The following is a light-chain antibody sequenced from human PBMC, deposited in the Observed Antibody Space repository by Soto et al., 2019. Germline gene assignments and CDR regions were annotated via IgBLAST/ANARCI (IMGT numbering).Light chain of an antibody. Sequence: DIPMTQSPSSLSASVGDRVTISCRASQGISDYLSWFHQKPGEAPKLLIYTASTLQTGVPIRFSGAGSRTHFSLTINGLQPEDSATYCCQQTYSFPWTFGQGTRVDIK. CDR3: QQTYSFPWT. V-gene: IGKV1-39*01. CDR2: TAS. CDR1: QGISDY. J-gene: IGKJ1*01.